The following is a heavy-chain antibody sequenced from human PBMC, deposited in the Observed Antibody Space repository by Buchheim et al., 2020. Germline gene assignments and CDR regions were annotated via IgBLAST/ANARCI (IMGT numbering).Heavy chain of an antibody. Sequence: QVQLKESGPGRVQPSETLSLTCTVSGGSISGDNYYWGWIRQSPGQGLEWIGKIFYSGSAHYNPSLRSRVTISVDTSKTQFSLTLTSVTAADAGLYYCARIGMVVVSDWGQGT. CDR3: ARIGMVVVSD. CDR2: IFYSGSA. D-gene: IGHD3-22*01. J-gene: IGHJ4*02. V-gene: IGHV4-39*01. CDR1: GGSISGDNYY.